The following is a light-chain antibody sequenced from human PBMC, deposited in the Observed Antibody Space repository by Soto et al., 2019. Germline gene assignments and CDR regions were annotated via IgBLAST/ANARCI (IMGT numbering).Light chain of an antibody. CDR2: GAS. J-gene: IGKJ3*01. Sequence: EIVLTQSPGTLALSPGEIATLSCRASQSISSSYLAWYQQKPGQAPRLLVYGASSRPTGTSDRFSGSGSVTDFTLTISRLEPEDFAVYYCQQYGSSRFTFGPGTKVHI. CDR3: QQYGSSRFT. V-gene: IGKV3-20*01. CDR1: QSISSSY.